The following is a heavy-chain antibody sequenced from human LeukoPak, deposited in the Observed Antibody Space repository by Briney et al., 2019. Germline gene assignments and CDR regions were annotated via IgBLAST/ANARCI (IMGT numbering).Heavy chain of an antibody. Sequence: GESLKISCKGSGYSFTSYWIGWVRQMPGKGLEWMGIIYPGDSDTRYSPSFQGRVTISADKSISTAYLQWSSLKASDTAMYYCARRFGSSWYGLNFDYWGQGTLVTVSS. V-gene: IGHV5-51*01. D-gene: IGHD6-13*01. CDR1: GYSFTSYW. J-gene: IGHJ4*02. CDR3: ARRFGSSWYGLNFDY. CDR2: IYPGDSDT.